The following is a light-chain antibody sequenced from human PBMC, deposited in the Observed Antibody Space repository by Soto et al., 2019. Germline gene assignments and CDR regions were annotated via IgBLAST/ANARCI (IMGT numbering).Light chain of an antibody. CDR1: SSNIGSNT. V-gene: IGLV1-44*01. CDR3: AAWDDSLNGPV. J-gene: IGLJ2*01. Sequence: QSVLTQPPSASGTPGQRVTISCSGSSSNIGSNTVNWYQQLPGTAPKLLIYSNNQRPSGVPDRCSGSKSGTSDSLAISGLQSEEEADDYCAAWDDSLNGPVFGVGTQLTVL. CDR2: SNN.